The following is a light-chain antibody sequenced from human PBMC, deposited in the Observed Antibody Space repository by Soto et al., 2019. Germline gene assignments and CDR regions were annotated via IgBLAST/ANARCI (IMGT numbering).Light chain of an antibody. CDR1: QDISDY. J-gene: IGKJ4*01. Sequence: DMQINECSSSLSGSVVDRVTITCQASQDISDYVKWYQQKPGKPNKVLIYDASNVEAGVPSRFSGSGSGTDFTLTINSMQPEEIATYYCKEYDNLPLTFGGGNKV. CDR3: KEYDNLPLT. V-gene: IGKV1-33*01. CDR2: DAS.